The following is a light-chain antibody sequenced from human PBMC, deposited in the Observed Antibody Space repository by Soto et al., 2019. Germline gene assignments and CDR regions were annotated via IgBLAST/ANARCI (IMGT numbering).Light chain of an antibody. Sequence: QSVLTQPPSVYAAPVQKVTISCSGSSSNIVNNYVSWYQQLPGTAPKLLIYENNKRPAGIPERFSGSKSGTSATLGITGLQTGDEADYYCGTWDRILSAGVFGGGTKRTVL. V-gene: IGLV1-51*02. CDR1: SSNIVNNY. CDR3: GTWDRILSAGV. J-gene: IGLJ2*01. CDR2: ENN.